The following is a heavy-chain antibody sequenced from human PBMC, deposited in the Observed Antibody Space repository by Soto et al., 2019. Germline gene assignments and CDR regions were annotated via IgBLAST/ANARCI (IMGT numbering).Heavy chain of an antibody. CDR1: GFSLSTSGVG. V-gene: IGHV2-5*02. D-gene: IGHD2-15*01. J-gene: IGHJ5*02. CDR3: AHSSPSGYCSGGSCYRWFDP. Sequence: QITLKESGPTLVKPTQTLTLTCTFSGFSLSTSGVGVGWIRQPPGKALEWLALIYWDDDKRYSPSLKSRLTITKDPSKNQVVLTMTNMDPVDTATYYCAHSSPSGYCSGGSCYRWFDPWGQGTLVTVSS. CDR2: IYWDDDK.